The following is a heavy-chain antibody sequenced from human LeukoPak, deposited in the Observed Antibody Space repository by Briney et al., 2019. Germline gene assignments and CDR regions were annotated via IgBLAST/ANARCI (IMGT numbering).Heavy chain of an antibody. CDR2: FGPEDGET. J-gene: IGHJ6*04. D-gene: IGHD3-10*01. V-gene: IGHV1-24*01. Sequence: ASVKVSCKVSGYTLTELSMHWVRQAPGKGLEWMGGFGPEDGETIYAQKFQGKVTMTEDTSTDTAYMELSSLRSEDTAVYYCATGITMVRGGFDYYYGMDVWGKGTTVTVSS. CDR3: ATGITMVRGGFDYYYGMDV. CDR1: GYTLTELS.